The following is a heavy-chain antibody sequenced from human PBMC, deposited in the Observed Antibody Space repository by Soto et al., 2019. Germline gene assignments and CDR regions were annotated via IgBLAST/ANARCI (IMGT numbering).Heavy chain of an antibody. D-gene: IGHD3-16*01. CDR1: GYTFTRYG. CDR3: AMVDVYVTPSPQDV. Sequence: QVQLVQSGAEVKNPGPSVKVSCKASGYTFTRYGIGWARQAPGQGLEWMGWINTYNGNTYYAQNVQGRVTLTTDKSTSTAYMELRSLRSNDTAIYYCAMVDVYVTPSPQDVWGQGTTVIVSS. CDR2: INTYNGNT. J-gene: IGHJ6*02. V-gene: IGHV1-18*01.